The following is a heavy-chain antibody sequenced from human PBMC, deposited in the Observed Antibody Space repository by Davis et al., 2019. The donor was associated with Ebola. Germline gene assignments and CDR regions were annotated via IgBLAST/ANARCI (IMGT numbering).Heavy chain of an antibody. D-gene: IGHD3-10*01. J-gene: IGHJ4*02. V-gene: IGHV3-23*01. CDR1: VITFSSYA. Sequence: GGSLRLSCTDSVITFSSYAMSWVRQAPGKGLEWVSAISGSGGSTYYADSVKGRFTISRDNSKNTLYLQMNSLRAEDTAVYYCANGLMVRGVIPAGYWGQGTLVIVSS. CDR3: ANGLMVRGVIPAGY. CDR2: ISGSGGST.